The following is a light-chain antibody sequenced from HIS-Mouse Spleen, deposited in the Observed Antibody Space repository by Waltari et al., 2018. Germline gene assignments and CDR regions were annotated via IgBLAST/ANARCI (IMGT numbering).Light chain of an antibody. J-gene: IGLJ2*01. CDR1: ALPKKY. CDR2: EDS. Sequence: SYELTQPPSVPVSPGQTARITCSGDALPKKYPYLYQQKSGQAPVLVIYEDSKRPSGIPERFSGSSSGTMATLTISGAQVEDEADYYCYSTDSSGNHRVFGGGTKLTVL. V-gene: IGLV3-10*01. CDR3: YSTDSSGNHRV.